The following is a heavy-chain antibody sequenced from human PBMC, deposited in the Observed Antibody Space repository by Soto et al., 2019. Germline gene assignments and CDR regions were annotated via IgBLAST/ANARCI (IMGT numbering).Heavy chain of an antibody. CDR2: IRQDGSDK. D-gene: IGHD6-19*01. V-gene: IGHV3-7*05. J-gene: IGHJ4*02. CDR1: GFTFSSYW. Sequence: EVQLVESGGGLVQPGVSLRLSCAASGFTFSSYWMSWVRQAPGKWLEWVANIRQDGSDKYYVDSVKGRFTISRDNSKNSLYLQMNSLRAEDTAIYYCASPQQWLGQRGDFDYWGQGTLVTVSS. CDR3: ASPQQWLGQRGDFDY.